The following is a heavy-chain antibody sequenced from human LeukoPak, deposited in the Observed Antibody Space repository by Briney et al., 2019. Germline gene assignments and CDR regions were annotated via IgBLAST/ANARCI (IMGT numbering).Heavy chain of an antibody. J-gene: IGHJ3*02. CDR1: GGSISSSSYY. V-gene: IGHV4-39*01. D-gene: IGHD2-15*01. CDR3: ARRAELRYCSGGSCYVGAFDI. CDR2: IYYSGGT. Sequence: SETLSLTCTVSGGSISSSSYYWGWIRQPPGKGLEWIGSIYYSGGTYYSPSLKSRVTISVDTSKNQFSLKLSSVTAADTAVYYCARRAELRYCSGGSCYVGAFDIWGQGTMVTVSS.